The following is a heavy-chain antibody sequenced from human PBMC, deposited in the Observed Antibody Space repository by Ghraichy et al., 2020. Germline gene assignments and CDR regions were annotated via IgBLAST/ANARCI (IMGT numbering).Heavy chain of an antibody. Sequence: GGSLRLSCAASGFTFSSYWMHWVRQAPGKGLVWVSRINSDGSSTSYADSVKGRFTISRDNAKNTLYLQMNSLRAEDTAVYYCARSKLLRLGESHYYYYYGMDVWGQGTTVTVSS. V-gene: IGHV3-74*01. CDR1: GFTFSSYW. J-gene: IGHJ6*02. D-gene: IGHD3-16*01. CDR2: INSDGSST. CDR3: ARSKLLRLGESHYYYYYGMDV.